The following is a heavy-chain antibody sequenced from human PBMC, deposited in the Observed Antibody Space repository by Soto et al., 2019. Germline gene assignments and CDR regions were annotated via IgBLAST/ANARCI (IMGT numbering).Heavy chain of an antibody. Sequence: KTSETLSLTXTVSGGSISSYYWSWIRQPAGKGLEWIGRIYTSGSTNYNPSLKSRVTMSVDTSKNQFSLKLSSVTAADTAVYYCAGGGGIAAAGAYYYYYGMDVWGQGTTVTVSS. J-gene: IGHJ6*02. CDR2: IYTSGST. D-gene: IGHD6-13*01. CDR3: AGGGGIAAAGAYYYYYGMDV. CDR1: GGSISSYY. V-gene: IGHV4-4*07.